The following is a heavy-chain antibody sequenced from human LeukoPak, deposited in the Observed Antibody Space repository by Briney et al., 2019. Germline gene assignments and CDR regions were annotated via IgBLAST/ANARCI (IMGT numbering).Heavy chain of an antibody. CDR3: ARVTDDAGGFDI. V-gene: IGHV1-8*02. Sequence: ASVKVSCKASGYTFTSYAMNWVRQATGQGLEWMGWMNPNSVNTGYAQKFQGRVTMTRNTSISTAYMELSSLRSEDTAVYYCARVTDDAGGFDIWGQGTMVTVSS. CDR1: GYTFTSYA. J-gene: IGHJ3*02. CDR2: MNPNSVNT. D-gene: IGHD2-15*01.